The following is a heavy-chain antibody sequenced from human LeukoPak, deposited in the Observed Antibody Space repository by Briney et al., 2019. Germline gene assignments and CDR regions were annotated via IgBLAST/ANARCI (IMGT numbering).Heavy chain of an antibody. Sequence: GGSLRLSCAASGFTFSTYSMNWVRQAPGKGLEWVSSISSSSSYIHYADSVKGRFTTSRDNAKNSLFLQMNSLRAEDTAVYYCARSYSYGGIHYWGQGTLVTVSS. V-gene: IGHV3-21*01. CDR3: ARSYSYGGIHY. D-gene: IGHD5-18*01. J-gene: IGHJ4*02. CDR2: ISSSSSYI. CDR1: GFTFSTYS.